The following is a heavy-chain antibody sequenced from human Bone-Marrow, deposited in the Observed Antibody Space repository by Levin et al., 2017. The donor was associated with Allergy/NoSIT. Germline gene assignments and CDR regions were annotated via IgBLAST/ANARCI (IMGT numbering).Heavy chain of an antibody. J-gene: IGHJ4*02. D-gene: IGHD2-2*03. CDR3: AKDGWTFSQFDY. CDR2: ISGSGGST. Sequence: GESLKISCAASGFTFSSYAMSWVRQAPGKGLEWVSAISGSGGSTYYADSVKGRFTISRDNSKNTLYLQMNSLRAEDTAVYYCAKDGWTFSQFDYWGQGTLVTVSS. CDR1: GFTFSSYA. V-gene: IGHV3-23*01.